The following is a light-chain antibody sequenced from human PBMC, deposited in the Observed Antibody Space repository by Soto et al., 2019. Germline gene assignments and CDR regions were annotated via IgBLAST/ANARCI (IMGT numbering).Light chain of an antibody. Sequence: DIQMTQSPSTLSASVGEKVTNTCRASQSISSWLAWYQQKPGKAPKLLIYKASSLESGVPSRFSGSGSGTEFTLTISSLQPDDFATYYCQQLETFGQGTKVDIK. CDR1: QSISSW. CDR2: KAS. CDR3: QQLET. V-gene: IGKV1-5*03. J-gene: IGKJ1*01.